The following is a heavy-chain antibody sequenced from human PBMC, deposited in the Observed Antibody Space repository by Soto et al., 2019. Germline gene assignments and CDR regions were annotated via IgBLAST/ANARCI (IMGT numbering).Heavy chain of an antibody. Sequence: SETLSLTCTVSGGSISTYYWSWIRQPPGKGLEWIWYVYYSGSTNYNPSLKSRVTITVDTSKNQFSLKLSSVTAADTAVYYCARGMYSSSSSPNDYWGQGTLVTVSS. CDR3: ARGMYSSSSSPNDY. V-gene: IGHV4-59*01. J-gene: IGHJ4*02. CDR2: VYYSGST. CDR1: GGSISTYY. D-gene: IGHD6-6*01.